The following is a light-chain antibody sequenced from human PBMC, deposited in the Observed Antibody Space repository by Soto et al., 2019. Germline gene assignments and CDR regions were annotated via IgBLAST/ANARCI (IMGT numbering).Light chain of an antibody. Sequence: DIQMTQSPPSLSASVGDRVTITCRASETITDFLNWYQLKPGKAPKLLIYSASNLQPGVPSRFSGSGYGKDFTLTLSGLQHEDYATYYCQQNFSPFVTFGAGTKVEV. J-gene: IGKJ4*01. CDR3: QQNFSPFVT. CDR1: ETITDF. V-gene: IGKV1-39*01. CDR2: SAS.